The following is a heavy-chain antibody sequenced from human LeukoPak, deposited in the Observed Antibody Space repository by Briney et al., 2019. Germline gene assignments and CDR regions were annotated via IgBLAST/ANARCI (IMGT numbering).Heavy chain of an antibody. Sequence: PGGSLRLSCAASGFTFSDYYMSWIRQAPGKGLEWVSYISSSGSTIYYADSVKGRFTISRDNAKNPLYLQMNSLRAEDTAVYYCARDLPGTYYPSYFDYWGQGTLVTVSS. D-gene: IGHD1-26*01. V-gene: IGHV3-11*01. CDR2: ISSSGSTI. CDR3: ARDLPGTYYPSYFDY. CDR1: GFTFSDYY. J-gene: IGHJ4*02.